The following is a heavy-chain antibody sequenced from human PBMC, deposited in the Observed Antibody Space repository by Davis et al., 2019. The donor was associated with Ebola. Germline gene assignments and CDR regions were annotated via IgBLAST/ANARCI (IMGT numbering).Heavy chain of an antibody. CDR2: IIPIFGTA. CDR3: ARGRDGFTYDF. D-gene: IGHD5-24*01. Sequence: SVKVSCKASGYTFTSYYMHWVRQAPGQGLEWMGGIIPIFGTANYAQKFQGRVTITADKSTSTAYMELSSLRSEDMAVYYCARGRDGFTYDFWGQGTLVTVSS. J-gene: IGHJ4*02. CDR1: GYTFTSYY. V-gene: IGHV1-69*06.